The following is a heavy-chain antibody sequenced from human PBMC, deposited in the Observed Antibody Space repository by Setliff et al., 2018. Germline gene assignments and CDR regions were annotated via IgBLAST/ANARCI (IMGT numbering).Heavy chain of an antibody. Sequence: SETLSLTCAVYGGSFSGYYWSWIRQPPGKGLEWIGEINHSGSTNYNPSLKSRVTISVDTSKNPFSLKLSSVTAADTAVYYCARGCGYYDFWSGLPHNWFDPWGQGTLVTVSS. D-gene: IGHD3-3*01. CDR3: ARGCGYYDFWSGLPHNWFDP. CDR1: GGSFSGYY. CDR2: INHSGST. J-gene: IGHJ5*02. V-gene: IGHV4-34*01.